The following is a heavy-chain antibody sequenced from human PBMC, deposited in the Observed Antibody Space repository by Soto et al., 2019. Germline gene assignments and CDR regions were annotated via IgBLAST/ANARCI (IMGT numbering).Heavy chain of an antibody. Sequence: GASVKVSCKASGYTFTGYYMHWVRQAPGQGLEWMGWLSAYSGDTNYAQNLQGRVTMTTDTSTSTAYMELRSLKSDDTAVYYCARDPPIAFCGGDCYSFPLYYGMDVWGQGTTVTVSS. CDR2: LSAYSGDT. V-gene: IGHV1-18*04. J-gene: IGHJ6*02. D-gene: IGHD2-21*02. CDR3: ARDPPIAFCGGDCYSFPLYYGMDV. CDR1: GYTFTGYY.